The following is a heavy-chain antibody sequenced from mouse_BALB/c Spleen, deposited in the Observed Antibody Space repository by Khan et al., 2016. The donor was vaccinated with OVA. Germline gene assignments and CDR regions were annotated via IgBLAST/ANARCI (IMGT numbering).Heavy chain of an antibody. CDR2: ISYSGRT. CDR1: GYSITSDYA. V-gene: IGHV3-2*02. Sequence: EVQLQESGPGLVKPSQSLSLTCTVTGYSITSDYAWNWIRQFPGNKLEWMGYISYSGRTSYNPSLKSRISLTRDTSTNKSFLQLNSVTTEDTATDYCARSVTITTVVATDFDYWGQGTTLTVSS. J-gene: IGHJ2*01. CDR3: ARSVTITTVVATDFDY. D-gene: IGHD1-1*01.